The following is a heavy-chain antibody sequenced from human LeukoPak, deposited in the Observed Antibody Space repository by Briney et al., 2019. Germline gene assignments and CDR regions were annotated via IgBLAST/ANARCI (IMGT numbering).Heavy chain of an antibody. Sequence: SETLSLTCTVSGGSISSYYWSWIRQPPGKGLEWIGYIYYSGSTNYNPSLKSRVTISVDTSKNQFSLKLSSVTAADTAVYYCARGNGFLEWLSEYYFDYWGQGTLVTVSS. CDR3: ARGNGFLEWLSEYYFDY. V-gene: IGHV4-59*12. CDR1: GGSISSYY. J-gene: IGHJ4*02. D-gene: IGHD3-3*01. CDR2: IYYSGST.